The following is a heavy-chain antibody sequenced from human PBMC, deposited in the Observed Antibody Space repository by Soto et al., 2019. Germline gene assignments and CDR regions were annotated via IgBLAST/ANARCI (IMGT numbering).Heavy chain of an antibody. Sequence: QLQLQESGPGLVKPSETLSLTCTVSGGSIRDDRYYWGWIRQPPGKGLEWIGSIYYSGTSSYNPSLKSRVTMSVDTSKKQLSLRLSSVTAADTAVYYCAILHCDRPNCVPLDPWGQGTLVIVSS. CDR2: IYYSGTS. D-gene: IGHD1-1*01. J-gene: IGHJ5*02. CDR3: AILHCDRPNCVPLDP. CDR1: GGSIRDDRYY. V-gene: IGHV4-39*01.